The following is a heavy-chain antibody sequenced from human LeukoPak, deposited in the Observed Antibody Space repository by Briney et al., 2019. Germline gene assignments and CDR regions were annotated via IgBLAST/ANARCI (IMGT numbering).Heavy chain of an antibody. V-gene: IGHV3-23*01. CDR1: GFTFSSYA. Sequence: GRSLRLSCAASGFTFSSYAMSWVRQAPGKGLEWVSAISGSGGSTYYADSVKGRFTISRDNSKNTLYLQMNSLRAEDTAVYYCAKGVGYCSGGSCSLFDYWGQGTLVTVSS. CDR2: ISGSGGST. J-gene: IGHJ4*02. CDR3: AKGVGYCSGGSCSLFDY. D-gene: IGHD2-15*01.